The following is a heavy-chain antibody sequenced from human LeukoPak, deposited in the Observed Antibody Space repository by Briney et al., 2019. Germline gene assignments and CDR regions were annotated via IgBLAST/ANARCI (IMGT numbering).Heavy chain of an antibody. D-gene: IGHD2-15*01. CDR2: IRQDGGEK. CDR3: ATGRDSRWFTD. CDR1: TTYW. J-gene: IGHJ4*02. Sequence: GGSLRLSCTASTTYWIHWVRQAPGQGLEWVANIRQDGGEKFYLDSVKGRFTISRDNAKNSLYLQMDSLRVDDTAVYYCATGRDSRWFTDWGQGTLVTVSS. V-gene: IGHV3-7*01.